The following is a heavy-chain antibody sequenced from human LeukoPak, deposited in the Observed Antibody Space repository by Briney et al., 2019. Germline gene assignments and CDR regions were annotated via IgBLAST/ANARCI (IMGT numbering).Heavy chain of an antibody. J-gene: IGHJ4*02. CDR3: ARFIPRWGFES. D-gene: IGHD5-24*01. CDR2: IYYTGTT. V-gene: IGHV4-39*01. Sequence: SETLSLTCSVSGASISNTNYYWGWIRQPPGKGQEWVASIYYTGTTYHNPSLNSRVTISVDTSRSQFSLKLTSVTAADTAVYCARFIPRWGFESWGQGTLVTVSS. CDR1: GASISNTNYY.